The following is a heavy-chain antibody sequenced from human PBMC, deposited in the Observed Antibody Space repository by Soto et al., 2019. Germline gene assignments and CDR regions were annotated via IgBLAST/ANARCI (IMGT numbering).Heavy chain of an antibody. Sequence: PGGSLRLSCASSGFTFSSSAISWVRQAPGKGLERVSAVSANGQGIYYADSVRGRFTLARDNSKNTVFLHMDSLSAEDTAVDYCAKDRHYPRDYFHYWGQGTLVTVSS. CDR3: AKDRHYPRDYFHY. J-gene: IGHJ4*02. V-gene: IGHV3-23*01. D-gene: IGHD3-10*01. CDR1: GFTFSSSA. CDR2: VSANGQGI.